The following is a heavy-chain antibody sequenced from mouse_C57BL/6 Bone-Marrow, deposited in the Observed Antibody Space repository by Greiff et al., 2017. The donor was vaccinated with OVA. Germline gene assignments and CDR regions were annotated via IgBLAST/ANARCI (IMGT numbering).Heavy chain of an antibody. Sequence: VQLQQPGAELVRPGSSVKLSCKASGYTFTSYWMHWVKQRPIQGLEWIGNIDPSDSETHYNQKFKDKATLTVDKSSSTAYMQISSLTSEDSAVYYCARLRGGDYWGQGTTLTVSS. CDR2: IDPSDSET. D-gene: IGHD1-1*01. CDR3: ARLRGGDY. V-gene: IGHV1-52*01. J-gene: IGHJ2*01. CDR1: GYTFTSYW.